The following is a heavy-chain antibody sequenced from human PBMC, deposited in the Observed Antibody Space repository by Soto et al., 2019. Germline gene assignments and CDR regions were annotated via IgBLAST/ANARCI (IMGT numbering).Heavy chain of an antibody. CDR2: INPSGGST. V-gene: IGHV1-46*01. Sequence: ASVKVSCKASGYTFTSYYMHWVRQAPGQGLEWMGIINPSGGSTSYAQKFQGRVTMTRDTSTSTVYMELSSLRSEDTAVYYCARVLQAPYYYDSSGYPVFDPWGQGTLVT. J-gene: IGHJ5*02. CDR1: GYTFTSYY. D-gene: IGHD3-22*01. CDR3: ARVLQAPYYYDSSGYPVFDP.